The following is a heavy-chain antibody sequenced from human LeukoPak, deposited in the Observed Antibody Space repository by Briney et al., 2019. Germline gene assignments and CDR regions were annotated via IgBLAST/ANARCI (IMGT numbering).Heavy chain of an antibody. D-gene: IGHD3-10*01. J-gene: IGHJ5*02. CDR3: ARDSYYYGSGSLNWFDP. V-gene: IGHV6-1*01. CDR1: GDSVSSNSAA. CDR2: TYYRSKWYN. Sequence: SQTLSLTCAISGDSVSSNSAAWNWIRQSPSRGLEWLGRTYYRSKWYNDYAVSVKSRITINPDTSKNQFSLQLNSVTPEGTAVYYCARDSYYYGSGSLNWFDPWGQGTLVTVSS.